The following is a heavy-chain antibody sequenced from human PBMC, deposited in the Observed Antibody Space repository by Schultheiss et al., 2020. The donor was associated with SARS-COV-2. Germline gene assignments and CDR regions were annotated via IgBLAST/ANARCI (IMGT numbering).Heavy chain of an antibody. Sequence: SETLSLTCAVYGGSFSGYYWSWIRQPPGKGLEWIGEINHSGSTNYNPSLKSRVTISVDTSKNQFSLKLSSVTAADTAVYYCARLTYYYDSSGYYYHFDYWGQGTLVTVSS. CDR2: INHSGST. J-gene: IGHJ4*02. CDR3: ARLTYYYDSSGYYYHFDY. CDR1: GGSFSGYY. D-gene: IGHD3-22*01. V-gene: IGHV4-34*01.